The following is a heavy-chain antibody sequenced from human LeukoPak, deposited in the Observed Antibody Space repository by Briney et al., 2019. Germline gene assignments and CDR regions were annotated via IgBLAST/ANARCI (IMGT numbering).Heavy chain of an antibody. CDR2: IGGSGSYT. J-gene: IGHJ3*02. V-gene: IGHV3-21*05. CDR1: GFTFSSYW. Sequence: GGSLRLSCAASGFTFSSYWMSWVRQAPGKGLEWVSYIGGSGSYTDYADSVKGRFTISRDNAKNSLYLQMNSLRAEDTAVYYCARDGYSSGWYIWGQGTMVTVSS. CDR3: ARDGYSSGWYI. D-gene: IGHD6-19*01.